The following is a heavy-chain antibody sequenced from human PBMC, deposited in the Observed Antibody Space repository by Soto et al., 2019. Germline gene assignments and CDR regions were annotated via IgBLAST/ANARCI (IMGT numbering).Heavy chain of an antibody. CDR3: ARAREFSGYSRDAFDI. Sequence: QVQLVQSGAEVKKPGSSVKVSCKASGGTFSSYAISWVRQAPGQGLEWMGGIIPIFGTANYAQKFQGRVTITADESTSTGDMELSSLRSEDTAVYYCARAREFSGYSRDAFDIWGQGTMVTVSS. CDR2: IIPIFGTA. J-gene: IGHJ3*02. V-gene: IGHV1-69*01. CDR1: GGTFSSYA. D-gene: IGHD3-22*01.